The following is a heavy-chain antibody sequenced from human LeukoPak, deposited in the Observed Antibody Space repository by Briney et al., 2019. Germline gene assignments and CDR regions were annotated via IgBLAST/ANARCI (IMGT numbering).Heavy chain of an antibody. CDR2: IWYDGSNK. V-gene: IGHV3-33*01. CDR1: GFTFSSYG. D-gene: IGHD2-2*01. CDR3: ARDRGSTSEYGMDV. Sequence: GGSLRLSCAASGFTFSSYGMHWVRQAPGKGLEWVAVIWYDGSNKYYADSVKGRFTISRDNSKNTLYLQMNSLRAEDTAVYYCARDRGSTSEYGMDVWGQGTTVTVSS. J-gene: IGHJ6*02.